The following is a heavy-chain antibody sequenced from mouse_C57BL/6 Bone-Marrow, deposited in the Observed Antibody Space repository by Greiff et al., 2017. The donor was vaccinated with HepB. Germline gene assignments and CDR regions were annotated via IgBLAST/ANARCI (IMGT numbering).Heavy chain of an antibody. CDR2: INPNNGGT. Sequence: EVQLQQSGPELVKPGASVKISCKASGYTFTDYYMNWVKQSHGKSLEWIGDINPNNGGTSYNQKFKGKATLTVDKSSSTAYMELRSLTSEDSAVYYCASEMVTPFAYWGQGTLVTVSA. V-gene: IGHV1-26*01. D-gene: IGHD2-3*01. J-gene: IGHJ3*01. CDR1: GYTFTDYY. CDR3: ASEMVTPFAY.